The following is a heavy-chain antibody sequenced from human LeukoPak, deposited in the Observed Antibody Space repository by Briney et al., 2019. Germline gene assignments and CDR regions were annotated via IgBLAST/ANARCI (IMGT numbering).Heavy chain of an antibody. CDR2: IYPGDSDT. V-gene: IGHV5-51*01. CDR1: GYSFTNYW. Sequence: GESLKISCKGSGYSFTNYWIGWVRQMPGKGLEWMGIIYPGDSDTRYSPSFQGQVTISADNSISTAYLQWGSVKASDTAMYYCATHLSNTDSHWGQGTLVTVSS. J-gene: IGHJ4*02. D-gene: IGHD2/OR15-2a*01. CDR3: ATHLSNTDSH.